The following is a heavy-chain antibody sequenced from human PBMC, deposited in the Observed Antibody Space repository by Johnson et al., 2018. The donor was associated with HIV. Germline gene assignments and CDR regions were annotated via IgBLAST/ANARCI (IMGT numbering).Heavy chain of an antibody. Sequence: VQLVESGGGVVRPGGSLRLSCAASGFTFDDYGMSWVRQAPGKGLEWVSGINWNGGSTGYADSVKGRFTTSRDNSKNTLYLQMSCLRTEDTAVYYCAKERQLVRAFDIWGQGTMVTVSS. CDR3: AKERQLVRAFDI. J-gene: IGHJ3*02. V-gene: IGHV3-20*04. CDR2: INWNGGST. CDR1: GFTFDDYG. D-gene: IGHD6-6*01.